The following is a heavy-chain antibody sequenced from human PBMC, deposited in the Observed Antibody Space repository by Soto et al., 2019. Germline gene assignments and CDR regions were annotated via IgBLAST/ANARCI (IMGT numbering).Heavy chain of an antibody. J-gene: IGHJ4*02. V-gene: IGHV4-31*03. CDR3: ARYGDIFHFDY. CDR2: IYYSGGT. D-gene: IGHD4-17*01. CDR1: GGSISSGGYY. Sequence: SETLSLTCTVSGGSISSGGYYWSWIRQHPGKGLEWIGYIYYSGGTYYNPSLKSRVTISVDTSKNQFSLKLSSVTAADTAVYDCARYGDIFHFDYWGQGALVTVSS.